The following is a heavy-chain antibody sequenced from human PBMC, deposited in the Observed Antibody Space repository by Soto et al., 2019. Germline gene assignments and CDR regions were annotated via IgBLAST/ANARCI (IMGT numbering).Heavy chain of an antibody. CDR2: ISWNSGSI. V-gene: IGHV3-9*01. CDR1: GFTFDDYA. D-gene: IGHD3-10*01. J-gene: IGHJ6*02. CDR3: AKDTGDYYYYGMDV. Sequence: EVQLVESGGGLVQPGRSLRLSCAASGFTFDDYAMHWVRQAPGKGLEWVSGISWNSGSIGYADSVKGRFTISRDNAKNSLYLQMNSLRAEDTALYYCAKDTGDYYYYGMDVWGQGTTVTVSS.